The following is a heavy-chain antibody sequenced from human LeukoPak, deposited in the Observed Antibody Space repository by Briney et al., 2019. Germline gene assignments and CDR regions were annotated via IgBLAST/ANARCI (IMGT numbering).Heavy chain of an antibody. CDR2: IYYSGST. CDR1: GGSISSSSYY. Sequence: SETLSLTCTVSGGSISSSSYYWGWIRQPPGKGLEWIGSIYYSGSTYYNPSLKSRVTISVDTSKNQFSLKLSSVTAADTAVYYCARTYSSSWSSYHFDYWGQGTLVTVSS. D-gene: IGHD6-13*01. J-gene: IGHJ4*02. CDR3: ARTYSSSWSSYHFDY. V-gene: IGHV4-39*07.